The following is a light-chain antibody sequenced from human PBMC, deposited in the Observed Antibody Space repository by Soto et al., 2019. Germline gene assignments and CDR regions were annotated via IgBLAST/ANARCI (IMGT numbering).Light chain of an antibody. CDR1: SSDVGGYNY. V-gene: IGLV2-11*01. CDR3: CSYAGGNYV. Sequence: SVLTQPRSVSGSPGQSVTISCTGTSSDVGGYNYVSWYQQHPGKAPKVMIYDVSKRPSGVPDRFSGSKSGNTASLTISGLQAEDESDYYCCSYAGGNYVFGTGTKVTVL. J-gene: IGLJ1*01. CDR2: DVS.